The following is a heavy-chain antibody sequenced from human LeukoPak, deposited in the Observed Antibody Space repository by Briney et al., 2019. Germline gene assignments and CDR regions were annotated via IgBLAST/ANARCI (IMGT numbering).Heavy chain of an antibody. CDR2: ITTSSSYI. D-gene: IGHD3-22*01. CDR3: ARDGDYYYDSSVFYRAPFDY. J-gene: IGHJ4*02. V-gene: IGHV3-21*01. Sequence: GGSLRLSCAASGFTFSTYTMNWVRQAPGKGLEWVSSITTSSSYIYYADSLKGRFTISRDNAKNSLYLQMNSLRAEDTAVYYCARDGDYYYDSSVFYRAPFDYWGQGTLVTVSS. CDR1: GFTFSTYT.